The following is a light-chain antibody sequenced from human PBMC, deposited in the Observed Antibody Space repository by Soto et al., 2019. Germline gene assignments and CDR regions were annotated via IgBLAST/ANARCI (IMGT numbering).Light chain of an antibody. CDR2: RNN. J-gene: IGLJ7*01. CDR3: AAWDDSLSGPV. CDR1: SSNIGSNY. Sequence: QSVLTQPPSASGTPGQRVTISCSGSSSNIGSNYVYWYQQLPGTAPKLLIYRNNQRPSGVPDRFSGSKSGTSASLAISGLRSEDVAEYYWAAWDDSLSGPVFGGGTQLTVL. V-gene: IGLV1-47*01.